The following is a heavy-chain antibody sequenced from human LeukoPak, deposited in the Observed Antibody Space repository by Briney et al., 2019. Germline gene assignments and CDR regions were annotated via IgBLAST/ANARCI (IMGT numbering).Heavy chain of an antibody. V-gene: IGHV4-39*07. J-gene: IGHJ5*02. CDR2: IYHSGST. CDR3: ARDGSSIWYGVDP. CDR1: GDSITSSSYY. D-gene: IGHD6-13*01. Sequence: SETLSLTCTVSGDSITSSSYYLAWIRQPPGKGLERIGNIYHSGSTNYNPSLKRRVTMSVDTSKNHFSLKLTSVTAADTAVYYWARDGSSIWYGVDPWGQGTLVTVSS.